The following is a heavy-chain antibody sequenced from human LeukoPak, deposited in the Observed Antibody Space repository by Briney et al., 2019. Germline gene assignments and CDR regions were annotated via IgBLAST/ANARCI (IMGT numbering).Heavy chain of an antibody. J-gene: IGHJ4*02. D-gene: IGHD3-9*01. Sequence: PGGSLRLSCAASGFTFSSYAMSWVRQAPGKGLEWVSAISGSGGSTYYADSVKGRFTISRDNSKNTLYLRMNSLRAEDTAVYYCAKVGAHSDWLLSPFDYWGQGTLVTVSS. CDR3: AKVGAHSDWLLSPFDY. CDR1: GFTFSSYA. V-gene: IGHV3-23*01. CDR2: ISGSGGST.